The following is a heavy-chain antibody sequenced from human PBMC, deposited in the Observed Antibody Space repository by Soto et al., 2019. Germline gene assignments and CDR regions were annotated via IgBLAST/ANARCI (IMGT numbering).Heavy chain of an antibody. CDR1: GYTFTTYY. CDR2: INPRSGNT. CDR3: ARSSMTGPTTLVDY. V-gene: IGHV1-46*01. D-gene: IGHD1-26*01. Sequence: ASVKVSCKTSGYTFTTYYIHWVRQAPGQGLEWMGLINPRSGNTPYAQNFQGRAAVTRDTSTSTVYMELSGLRSDDTAVYYCARSSMTGPTTLVDYWGQGTLVTVSS. J-gene: IGHJ4*02.